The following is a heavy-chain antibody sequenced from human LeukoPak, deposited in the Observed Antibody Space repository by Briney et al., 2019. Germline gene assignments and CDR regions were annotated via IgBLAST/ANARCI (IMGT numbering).Heavy chain of an antibody. CDR3: ARGRGGFVLRYFDWSPEYYFDY. V-gene: IGHV4-59*01. CDR2: IHYSGST. D-gene: IGHD3-9*01. Sequence: SETLSLTCTVSGGSISSYYWSWIRQPPGKGLEWIGYIHYSGSTNYNPSLKSRVTISVDTSKNQFSLKLSSVTAADTAVYYCARGRGGFVLRYFDWSPEYYFDYWGQGTLVTVSS. CDR1: GGSISSYY. J-gene: IGHJ4*02.